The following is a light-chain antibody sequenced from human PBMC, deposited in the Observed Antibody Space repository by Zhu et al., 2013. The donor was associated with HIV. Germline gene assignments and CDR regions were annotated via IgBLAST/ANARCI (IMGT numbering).Light chain of an antibody. CDR2: GAS. CDR1: QSISIN. Sequence: EIVMTQSPGTLSVSPGGRATLSCRASQSISINLAWYQQKPGQAPRLLIYGASTRATGVPARFSGSGSGTEFTLTVSSLQSEDFAVYYCQQYGSSPQFTFGPGTKVDIK. J-gene: IGKJ3*01. CDR3: QQYGSSPQFT. V-gene: IGKV3-15*01.